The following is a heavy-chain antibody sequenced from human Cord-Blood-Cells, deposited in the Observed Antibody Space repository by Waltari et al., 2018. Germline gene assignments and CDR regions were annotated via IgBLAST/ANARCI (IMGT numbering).Heavy chain of an antibody. CDR1: GYTFTGYY. J-gene: IGHJ6*03. D-gene: IGHD2-2*01. CDR3: ARDHCSSTSCYYYYYMDV. CDR2: INPKSGCA. V-gene: IGHV1-2*01. Sequence: QVQLVQSGAEVKKPGASVKVSCKASGYTFTGYYMHWVRQAPGQGLEWMGRINPKSGCANYPQKFQGRVTSSRDTYISTAYMELSRLRSDETAVYYCARDHCSSTSCYYYYYMDVWGKGPTVTVSS.